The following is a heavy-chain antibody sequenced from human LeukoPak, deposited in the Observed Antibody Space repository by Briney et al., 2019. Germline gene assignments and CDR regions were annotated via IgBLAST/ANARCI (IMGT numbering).Heavy chain of an antibody. Sequence: HPGGSLRLSCAASGFTFNRNAISWVRQAPGKGLEWVLTIGGSGDKTFYADSVKGRFTISRDNSKNMVHLQMNSLTGEDTALYYCVRRGDASSGWGDHDFWGQGALVTVSS. D-gene: IGHD6-19*01. CDR1: GFTFNRNA. V-gene: IGHV3-23*01. J-gene: IGHJ4*02. CDR3: VRRGDASSGWGDHDF. CDR2: IGGSGDKT.